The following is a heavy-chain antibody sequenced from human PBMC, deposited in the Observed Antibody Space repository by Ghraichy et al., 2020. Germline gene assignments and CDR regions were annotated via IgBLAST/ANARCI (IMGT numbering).Heavy chain of an antibody. CDR3: ARGQASYYDFGIVIKPVGALDY. CDR2: INHSGST. V-gene: IGHV4-34*01. J-gene: IGHJ4*02. D-gene: IGHD3-3*01. Sequence: SETLSLTCAVYGGSFSAYYWSWIRQPPGKGLEWIGEINHSGSTNYNPSLKSRVTISVDTSKNQFSLKLSSVTAADTAVYYCARGQASYYDFGIVIKPVGALDYWGQGTLVTVSS. CDR1: GGSFSAYY.